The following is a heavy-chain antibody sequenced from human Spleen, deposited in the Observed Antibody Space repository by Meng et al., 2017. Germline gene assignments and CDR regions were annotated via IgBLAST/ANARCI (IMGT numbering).Heavy chain of an antibody. CDR3: AKDVRIVGATHFDD. D-gene: IGHD1-26*01. CDR1: GFNFGDYQ. J-gene: IGHJ4*02. V-gene: IGHV3-74*01. CDR2: IVSDGGIT. Sequence: GESLKISCGASGFNFGDYQMHWVRQSPGKGLEWISRIVSDGGITNYADSVRGRFTISRDKSKNTVYLQMNSLRAEDTAVYYCAKDVRIVGATHFDDWGQGTLVTVSS.